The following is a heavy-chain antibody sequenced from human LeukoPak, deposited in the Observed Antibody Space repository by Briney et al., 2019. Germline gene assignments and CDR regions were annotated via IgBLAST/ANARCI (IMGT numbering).Heavy chain of an antibody. CDR3: ARSRFCGSTSCYPDY. CDR1: GFTFNVYD. D-gene: IGHD2-2*01. J-gene: IGHJ4*02. CDR2: ISHSGHTI. V-gene: IGHV3-48*03. Sequence: GGSLRLSCAASGFTFNVYDMNWVRQAPGKGLEWVSYISHSGHTIYYADSVKGRFTISRDNAKNSLYLQMNSLRAEDTAVYYCARSRFCGSTSCYPDYWGQGTLVTVSS.